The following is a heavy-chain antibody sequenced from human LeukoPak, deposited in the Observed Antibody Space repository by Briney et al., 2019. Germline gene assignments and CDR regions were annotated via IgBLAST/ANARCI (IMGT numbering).Heavy chain of an antibody. Sequence: GGSLRLSCAASGFTFSSYEMNWVRQAPGQGLEWVSAISGSGGSTYYAGSVKGRFTISRDNSKNTVYLQMNSLRAEDTAVYYCAKDRDSRGWQPEYVQHRGQGTLVTVSS. CDR2: ISGSGGST. V-gene: IGHV3-23*01. D-gene: IGHD6-19*01. CDR1: GFTFSSYE. CDR3: AKDRDSRGWQPEYVQH. J-gene: IGHJ1*01.